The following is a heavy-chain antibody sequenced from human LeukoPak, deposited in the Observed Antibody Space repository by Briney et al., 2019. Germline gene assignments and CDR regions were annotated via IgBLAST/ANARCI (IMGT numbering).Heavy chain of an antibody. CDR2: IKQDGSEK. CDR1: GFTFRNYW. J-gene: IGHJ4*02. CDR3: ARDDYPGYSYGHHDY. Sequence: PGGSLRLSRAASGFTFRNYWMSWVRQAPGKGLEWVANIKQDGSEKYYVDSVKGRFTISRDSVKNLLYLQMNSLRAEDTAVYYCARDDYPGYSYGHHDYWGQGTLVTVSS. D-gene: IGHD5-18*01. V-gene: IGHV3-7*01.